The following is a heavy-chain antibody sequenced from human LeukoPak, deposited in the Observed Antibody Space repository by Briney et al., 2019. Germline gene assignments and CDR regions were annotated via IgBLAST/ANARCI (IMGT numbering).Heavy chain of an antibody. V-gene: IGHV3-66*02. J-gene: IGHJ4*02. CDR1: GFTVSSNY. CDR2: IYSGGST. D-gene: IGHD4-11*01. CDR3: ARPFFYSDYARRNDF. Sequence: GGSLRLSCAASGFTVSSNYMSWVRQAPGKGLEWVSVIYSGGSTYYADSVKGRFTISRDNSKNTLYLQMNSLRAEDTAVYYCARPFFYSDYARRNDFWGQGTLVTVSS.